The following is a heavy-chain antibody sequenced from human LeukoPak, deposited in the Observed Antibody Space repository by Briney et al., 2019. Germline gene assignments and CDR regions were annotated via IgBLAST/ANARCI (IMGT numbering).Heavy chain of an antibody. V-gene: IGHV1-18*01. J-gene: IGHJ6*03. CDR2: ISAYNGNT. CDR1: GYTLTSYG. CDR3: ARGHREYCSSTSCRYYYYMDV. D-gene: IGHD2-2*01. Sequence: AASVKVSCKAYGYTLTSYGISWVRQAPGQGLEWMGWISAYNGNTNYAQKLQGRVTMTTDTSTSTAYMELSSLRSEDTAVYYCARGHREYCSSTSCRYYYYMDVWGKGTTVTVSS.